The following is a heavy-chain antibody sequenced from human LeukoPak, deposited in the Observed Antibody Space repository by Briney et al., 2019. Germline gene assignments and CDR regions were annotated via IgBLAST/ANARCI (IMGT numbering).Heavy chain of an antibody. V-gene: IGHV4-39*01. CDR2: IYYSGST. J-gene: IGHJ4*02. CDR3: ASRDGYNYSLDY. Sequence: SATLSLTRTVSGRSIRSSCYYWGRIRQPPGSGLEWIGSIYYSGSTYYKPSVKGRVTISVDTSKNQFSLKLSTVTAADTAVYYCASRDGYNYSLDYWGQGTLVTVSS. CDR1: GRSIRSSCYY. D-gene: IGHD5-24*01.